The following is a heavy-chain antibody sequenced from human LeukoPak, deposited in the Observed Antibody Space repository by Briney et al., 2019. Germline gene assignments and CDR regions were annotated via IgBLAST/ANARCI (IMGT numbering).Heavy chain of an antibody. J-gene: IGHJ4*02. V-gene: IGHV1-46*01. CDR3: ARDHGLTCSTSSKANYFDY. Sequence: ASVKVSCKASGYTFTGYYMHWVRQAPGQGLEWMGIINPSGGSTSYAQKFQGRVTMTRDMSTSTVYMELSSLRSEDTAVYYCARDHGLTCSTSSKANYFDYWGQGTLVTVSS. CDR1: GYTFTGYY. D-gene: IGHD6-6*01. CDR2: INPSGGST.